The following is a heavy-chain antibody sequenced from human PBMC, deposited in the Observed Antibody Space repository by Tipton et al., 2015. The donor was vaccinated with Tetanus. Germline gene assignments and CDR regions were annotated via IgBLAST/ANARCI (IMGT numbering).Heavy chain of an antibody. CDR3: ARDQARGARGWNYFDY. J-gene: IGHJ4*02. V-gene: IGHV4-31*03. D-gene: IGHD1-26*01. Sequence: TLSLTCTVSGGSISSGGYYWSWIRRHPGKGLEWIGDIYYSGSTYYNPSLKSRVSISVDTSKNQFSLKLNSVTAADTAVYYCARDQARGARGWNYFDYWGLGTLVTVSS. CDR2: IYYSGST. CDR1: GGSISSGGYY.